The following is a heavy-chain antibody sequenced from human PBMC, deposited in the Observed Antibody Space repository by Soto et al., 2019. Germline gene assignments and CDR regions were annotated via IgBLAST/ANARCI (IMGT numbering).Heavy chain of an antibody. CDR3: AAAVPAEYVFPDDNMDV. J-gene: IGHJ6*03. Sequence: QVQLQESGPGLVKPSETLSLTCTVSGASISSYHWSWIRQTPGKGLAWIGYIYYSGSANYNPSLRSRATFSVDTSKNQVSPKLSSVTAADTGVYYCAAAVPAEYVFPDDNMDVWGKGTTVTVSS. CDR1: GASISSYH. CDR2: IYYSGSA. D-gene: IGHD6-25*01. V-gene: IGHV4-59*12.